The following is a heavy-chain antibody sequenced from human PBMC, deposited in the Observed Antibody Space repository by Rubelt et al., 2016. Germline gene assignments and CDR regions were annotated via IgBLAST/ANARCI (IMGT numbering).Heavy chain of an antibody. J-gene: IGHJ4*02. Sequence: GKGLEWVSGISASGGATYYANSVKGRFTISRDNSKNTLFLHMNPLRGEDTAVYYCASDPVDGYGFFDSWGQGTLVTVSS. CDR3: ASDPVDGYGFFDS. CDR2: ISASGGAT. D-gene: IGHD5-24*01. V-gene: IGHV3-23*01.